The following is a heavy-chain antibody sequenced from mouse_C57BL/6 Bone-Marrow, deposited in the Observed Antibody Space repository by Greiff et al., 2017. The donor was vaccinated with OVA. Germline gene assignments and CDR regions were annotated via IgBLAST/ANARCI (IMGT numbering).Heavy chain of an antibody. CDR2: IDTEDGDT. Sequence: VQLQQSGAELVRPGASVKLSCTASGFNIKDDYMHWVQERLEQGLEWIGWIDTEDGDTKYASKFQGKATITADTSSKTVYLHLSSLTSEDTAVYYCTTYRYWGQGTSLTVSS. CDR3: TTYRY. J-gene: IGHJ2*02. V-gene: IGHV14-4*01. CDR1: GFNIKDDY.